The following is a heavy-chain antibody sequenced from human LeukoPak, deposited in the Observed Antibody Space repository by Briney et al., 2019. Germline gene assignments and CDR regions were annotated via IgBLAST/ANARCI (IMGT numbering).Heavy chain of an antibody. V-gene: IGHV1-2*02. J-gene: IGHJ4*02. CDR3: ARGEQWLVRY. D-gene: IGHD6-19*01. CDR1: GYTFSGYY. Sequence: ASVKVSCKTLGYTFSGYYIHWVRQAPGQGLEWMGWIDPNSGAANYEKRFQGRVTMTRDISINTAYLEVRSDDTAVYYCARGEQWLVRYWGRGTLVIVSS. CDR2: IDPNSGAA.